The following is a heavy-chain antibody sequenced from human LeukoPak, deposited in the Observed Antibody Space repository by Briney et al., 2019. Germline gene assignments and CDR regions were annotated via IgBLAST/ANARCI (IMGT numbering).Heavy chain of an antibody. D-gene: IGHD3-10*01. CDR3: AKGGAYYYGSVSIN. J-gene: IGHJ4*02. V-gene: IGHV3-30*02. CDR2: IRYDGSNK. CDR1: GFTFSSYG. Sequence: GGSLRLSCAAPGFTFSSYGMHWVRQAPGKGLERVAFIRYDGSNKYYADSVKGRFTISRDNSKNTLYLQMNSLRAEDMAVYYCAKGGAYYYGSVSINWGQGTLVTVPS.